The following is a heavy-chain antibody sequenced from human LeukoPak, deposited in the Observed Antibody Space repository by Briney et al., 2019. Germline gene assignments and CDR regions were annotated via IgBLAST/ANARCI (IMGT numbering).Heavy chain of an antibody. J-gene: IGHJ4*02. V-gene: IGHV4-30-4*01. CDR1: GGSISSGGYY. D-gene: IGHD5-24*01. CDR2: IYYSGST. CDR3: ARKVEMATNFDY. Sequence: ASETLSLTCTVSGGSISSGGYYWSWIRQPPGKGLEWIGYIYYSGSTYYNPSLKSRVTISVDTSKNQFSLKLSSVTAADTAVYYCARKVEMATNFDYWGQGTLVTVSS.